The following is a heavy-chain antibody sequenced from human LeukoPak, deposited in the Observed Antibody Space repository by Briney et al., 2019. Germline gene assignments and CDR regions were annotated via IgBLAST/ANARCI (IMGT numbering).Heavy chain of an antibody. CDR2: IYYSGST. J-gene: IGHJ4*02. D-gene: IGHD3-3*01. V-gene: IGHV4-39*07. CDR3: ARGGGSYYDFWSGYPTYYFDY. Sequence: SETLSLTCTVSGGSISSSSYYWGWIRQPPGKGLEWIGSIYYSGSTYYNPSLKSRVTISVDTSKNQFSLKLSSVTAADTAVYYCARGGGSYYDFWSGYPTYYFDYWGQGTLVTVSS. CDR1: GGSISSSSYY.